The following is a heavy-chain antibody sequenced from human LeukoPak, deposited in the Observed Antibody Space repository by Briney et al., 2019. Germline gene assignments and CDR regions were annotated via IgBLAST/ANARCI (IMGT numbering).Heavy chain of an antibody. V-gene: IGHV4-59*08. J-gene: IGHJ4*02. CDR2: IYYSGST. CDR1: GGSISSYF. CDR3: ARRQGDY. Sequence: KPSETLSLACTVSGGSISSYFWSWIRQPPGKGLEWIGYIYYSGSTNYNPSLKSRVTISVDTSKNQFSLKLSSVAAADTAVYYCARRQGDYWGQGTLVTVSS.